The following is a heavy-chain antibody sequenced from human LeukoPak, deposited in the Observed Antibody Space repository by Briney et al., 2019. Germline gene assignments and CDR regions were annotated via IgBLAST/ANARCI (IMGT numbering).Heavy chain of an antibody. D-gene: IGHD4/OR15-4a*01. Sequence: SGGSLRLACLASGFSVNNDYMSWVRQAPGKGLEWVSVLHTNYNTYYADSVKGRLTISRDNSKNTLYLQMNSLRVEDTAVYYCARDRPYGGLNGFDYWGQGTLVTVSS. CDR3: ARDRPYGGLNGFDY. J-gene: IGHJ4*02. CDR1: GFSVNNDY. V-gene: IGHV3-53*01. CDR2: LHTNYNT.